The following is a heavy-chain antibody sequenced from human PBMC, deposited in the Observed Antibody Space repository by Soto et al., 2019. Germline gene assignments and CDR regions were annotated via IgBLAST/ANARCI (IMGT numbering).Heavy chain of an antibody. CDR1: GGSISSSSYY. Sequence: SETLSLTCTVSGGSISSSSYYWGWIRQPPGKGLEWIGSIYYSGSTYYNPSLKSRVTISVDTPKNQLSLKLSSVTAADTAVYYCASHVTDSSGWYQHVGYWGQGTLVTVSS. J-gene: IGHJ4*02. D-gene: IGHD6-19*01. V-gene: IGHV4-39*01. CDR3: ASHVTDSSGWYQHVGY. CDR2: IYYSGST.